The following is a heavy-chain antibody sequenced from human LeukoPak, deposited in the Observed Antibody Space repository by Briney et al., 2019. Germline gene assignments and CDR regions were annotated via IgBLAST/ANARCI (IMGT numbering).Heavy chain of an antibody. V-gene: IGHV4-59*01. CDR3: ARDHSVTTPSV. CDR1: GGSISSYY. Sequence: ASETLSLTCTVSGGSISSYYWSWIRQPPGKGLEWIGYIYYSGSTNYNPSLKSRVTISVDTSKNQFSLKLSSVTAADTAVYYCARDHSVTTPSVWGQGTLVTVSS. D-gene: IGHD4-17*01. CDR2: IYYSGST. J-gene: IGHJ4*02.